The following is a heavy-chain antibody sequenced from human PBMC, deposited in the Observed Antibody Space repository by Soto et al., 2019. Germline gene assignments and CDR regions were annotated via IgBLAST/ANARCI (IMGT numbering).Heavy chain of an antibody. CDR3: TRDNNWSYDY. V-gene: IGHV3-74*01. Sequence: GGSLRLSCAASGFTFSSYAMNWVRQAPGKGLVWVSHIGPSGSGTRDADSVQGRFTISRDNARNTLYLQMNSLRDEDTAVYYCTRDNNWSYDYWGQGILVTVSS. D-gene: IGHD1-1*01. CDR2: IGPSGSGT. CDR1: GFTFSSYA. J-gene: IGHJ4*02.